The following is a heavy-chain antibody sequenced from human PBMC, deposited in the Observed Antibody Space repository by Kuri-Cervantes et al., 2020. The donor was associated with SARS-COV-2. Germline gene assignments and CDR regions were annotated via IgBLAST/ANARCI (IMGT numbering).Heavy chain of an antibody. CDR3: AIGRGVRGVPLGQFDY. CDR2: IDGYSPYI. D-gene: IGHD3-10*01. J-gene: IGHJ4*02. CDR1: GFPFSDYR. V-gene: IGHV3-21*01. Sequence: GGSLSCAASGFPFSDYRMNWIRQSPGKGLEWVSCIDGYSPYIHYADSVKGRFTISRDNAKNSLYLQMNSLRAEDTAVYYCAIGRGVRGVPLGQFDYWGQGTLVTVSS.